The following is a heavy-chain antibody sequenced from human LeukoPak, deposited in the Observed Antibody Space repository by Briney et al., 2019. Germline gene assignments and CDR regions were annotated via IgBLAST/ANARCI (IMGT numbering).Heavy chain of an antibody. CDR2: IKSKTDGGTT. CDR3: TVDTNTDSQYY. D-gene: IGHD2-8*01. Sequence: GGSLRLSCGGSGFTFSHAWMSWVRQGQGKGLEWVGRIKSKTDGGTTDYAAPVKGRFTISRDDSENTLYLQMNSLKTEDTAVYYCTVDTNTDSQYYWGQGTLVTVSS. V-gene: IGHV3-15*01. CDR1: GFTFSHAW. J-gene: IGHJ4*02.